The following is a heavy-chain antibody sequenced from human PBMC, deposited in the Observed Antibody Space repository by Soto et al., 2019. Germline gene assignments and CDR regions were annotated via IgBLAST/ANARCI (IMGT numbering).Heavy chain of an antibody. J-gene: IGHJ4*02. D-gene: IGHD1-26*01. CDR2: ITQSGRT. Sequence: ASETLSLTCAVYAGSFSEYSWTWVRQAPEKGLEWIGEITQSGRTNYNLSLNSRVTISADTSRNQFSLRLTSVTAADTAIYYCAGGSYSRTVGCTNPSHWGQGTLVTVSS. CDR3: AGGSYSRTVGCTNPSH. CDR1: AGSFSEYS. V-gene: IGHV4-34*01.